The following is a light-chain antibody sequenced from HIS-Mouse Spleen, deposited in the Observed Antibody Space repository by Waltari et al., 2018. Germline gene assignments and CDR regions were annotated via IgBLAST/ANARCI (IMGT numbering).Light chain of an antibody. V-gene: IGLV2-8*01. J-gene: IGLJ1*01. CDR1: SSDVGGYNY. Sequence: QSALTQPPSASGSPGQSVTISCTGTSSDVGGYNYVSWYQQHPGKAPKLMMYEVSKRPSGVPGRFSGSKSGNTASLTVSGLQAEDEADYYCSSYAGSNNYVFGTGTKVTVL. CDR2: EVS. CDR3: SSYAGSNNYV.